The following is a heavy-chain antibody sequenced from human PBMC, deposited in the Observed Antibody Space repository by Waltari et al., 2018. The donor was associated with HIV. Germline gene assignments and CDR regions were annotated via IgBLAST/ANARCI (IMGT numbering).Heavy chain of an antibody. Sequence: QVQLQQWGAGLLKPSETLSLTCAVYGGSFSGYYWCWIRQPPGKGLEWIGEINHSGSTNYNPSLKSRVTISVDTSKNQFSLKLSSVTAADTAVYYCARAGIAVAGHFDYWGQGTLVTVSS. CDR3: ARAGIAVAGHFDY. J-gene: IGHJ4*02. CDR2: INHSGST. CDR1: GGSFSGYY. D-gene: IGHD6-19*01. V-gene: IGHV4-34*01.